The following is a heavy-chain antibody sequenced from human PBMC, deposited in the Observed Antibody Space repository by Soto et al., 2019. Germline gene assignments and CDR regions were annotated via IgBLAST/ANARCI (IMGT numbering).Heavy chain of an antibody. D-gene: IGHD3-3*01. V-gene: IGHV4-39*01. CDR3: ARTYYDFWSGSGYWFDP. J-gene: IGHJ5*02. CDR2: IYYSGST. Sequence: SETLSLTCTVSGGSISSTSYYWGWIRQTPGKGLEWIGSIYYSGSTYYNPSLKSRVTISVDTSKNQFSLKLSPVTAADTAVYYCARTYYDFWSGSGYWFDPWGQGTLVTVSS. CDR1: GGSISSTSYY.